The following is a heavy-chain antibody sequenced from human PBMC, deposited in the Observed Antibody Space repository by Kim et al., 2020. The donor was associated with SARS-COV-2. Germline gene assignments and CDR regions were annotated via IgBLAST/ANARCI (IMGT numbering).Heavy chain of an antibody. J-gene: IGHJ4*02. CDR1: GFTVSSNY. CDR2: IYSGGST. Sequence: GGSLRLSCAASGFTVSSNYMSWVRQAPGKGLEWVSVIYSGGSTYYADSVKGRFTISRDNSKNTLYLQMNSLRAEDTAVYYCATLQLWGVGDYWGQGTLVTVSS. V-gene: IGHV3-53*01. CDR3: ATLQLWGVGDY. D-gene: IGHD5-18*01.